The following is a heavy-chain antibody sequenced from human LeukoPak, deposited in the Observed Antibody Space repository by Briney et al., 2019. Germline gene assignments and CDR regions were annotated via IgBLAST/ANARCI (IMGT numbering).Heavy chain of an antibody. CDR3: AKDITMFRGVAPPGY. D-gene: IGHD3-10*01. V-gene: IGHV3-30*02. J-gene: IGHJ4*02. CDR2: IRYDGSNK. CDR1: GFTFSSYG. Sequence: GGSLRLSCAPSGFTFSSYGMHWDRQPPGKGLEWVALIRYDGSNKFYADSVKGRFTISRDNSKNTLHLQMNSLRVEDTAVYYCAKDITMFRGVAPPGYWGQGTRVIVSS.